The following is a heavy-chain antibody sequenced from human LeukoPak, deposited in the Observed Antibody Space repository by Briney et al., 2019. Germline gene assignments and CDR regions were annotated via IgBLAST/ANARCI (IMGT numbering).Heavy chain of an antibody. D-gene: IGHD3-22*01. V-gene: IGHV3-23*01. CDR1: GITLSNYG. CDR2: IGGSGGGT. Sequence: GGSLRLSCAVSGITLSNYGMSWVRRAPGKGLEWVAGIGGSGGGTNYADSVKRRFIISRDNAKNALYLQMSSLRVEDTAVYFCAKRGVVIRVILVGFHKEAYYFDSWGQGALVTVSS. J-gene: IGHJ4*02. CDR3: AKRGVVIRVILVGFHKEAYYFDS.